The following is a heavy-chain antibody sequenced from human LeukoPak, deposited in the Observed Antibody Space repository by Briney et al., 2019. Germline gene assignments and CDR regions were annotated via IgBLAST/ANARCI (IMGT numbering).Heavy chain of an antibody. D-gene: IGHD3-22*01. CDR1: GGSISSGSYY. J-gene: IGHJ5*02. Sequence: PSETLSLTCTVSGGSISSGSYYWSWIRQPAGKGLEWIGRIYTSGSTNYNPSLKSRVTMSVDTSKNQFSLKLSSVTAADTAVYYCARDAPIYDSSGYYHAWFDPWGQGTLVTVSS. V-gene: IGHV4-61*02. CDR2: IYTSGST. CDR3: ARDAPIYDSSGYYHAWFDP.